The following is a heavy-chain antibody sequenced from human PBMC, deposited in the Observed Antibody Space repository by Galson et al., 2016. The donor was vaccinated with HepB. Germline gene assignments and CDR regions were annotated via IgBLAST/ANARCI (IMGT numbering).Heavy chain of an antibody. Sequence: SLRLSCAASGFTFSSYGMHWVRQAPGKGLEWVAVISYDGSNKYYADSVKGRFTISRDNSKNTLYLQMNNLTAADTAVYYCARDFCGGNCYSYDHWGQGTLVSVSS. J-gene: IGHJ4*02. CDR3: ARDFCGGNCYSYDH. V-gene: IGHV3-30*03. CDR2: ISYDGSNK. CDR1: GFTFSSYG. D-gene: IGHD2-21*01.